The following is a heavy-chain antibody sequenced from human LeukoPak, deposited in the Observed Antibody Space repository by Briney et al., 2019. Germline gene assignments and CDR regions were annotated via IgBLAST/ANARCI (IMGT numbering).Heavy chain of an antibody. D-gene: IGHD4-23*01. CDR1: GFTFSSYA. J-gene: IGHJ3*02. Sequence: GGSLRLSCAASGFTFSSYAMHWVRQAPGKGLEWVANIKQGGSRQSYVGSVTGRFTTSRDNAKNSLYLQMNSLRAEDTAVYYCARGRDYGGDSVRAFDIWGQGTMVTVSS. CDR2: IKQGGSRQ. CDR3: ARGRDYGGDSVRAFDI. V-gene: IGHV3-7*01.